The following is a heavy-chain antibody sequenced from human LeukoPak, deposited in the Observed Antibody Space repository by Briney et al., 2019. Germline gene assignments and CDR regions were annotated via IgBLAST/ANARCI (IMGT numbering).Heavy chain of an antibody. CDR1: GFTFSSYS. CDR2: ISSSRSYI. Sequence: GGSLRLSCAASGFTFSSYSMNWVRQAPGKGLEWVSSISSSRSYIYYADSVKGRFTISRDNAKNSLYLQMNSLRAEDTAVYYCARESPLLRAGAGTPGEGYGMDVWGKGTTVTVSS. J-gene: IGHJ6*04. D-gene: IGHD6-13*01. CDR3: ARESPLLRAGAGTPGEGYGMDV. V-gene: IGHV3-21*01.